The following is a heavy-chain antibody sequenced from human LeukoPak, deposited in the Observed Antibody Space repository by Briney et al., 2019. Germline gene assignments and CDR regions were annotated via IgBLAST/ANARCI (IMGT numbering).Heavy chain of an antibody. J-gene: IGHJ4*02. CDR2: ISVRGRST. V-gene: IGHV3-11*04. Sequence: GGSLRLSCAASGFTLSDYYMSWIRQAPGKGLEWISYISVRGRSTYYADSVKGRFTISRDNPRSTLYLQMSSLRAEDTAVYYCARKLSGYAPFDCWGQGTLVTVSS. D-gene: IGHD5-12*01. CDR3: ARKLSGYAPFDC. CDR1: GFTLSDYY.